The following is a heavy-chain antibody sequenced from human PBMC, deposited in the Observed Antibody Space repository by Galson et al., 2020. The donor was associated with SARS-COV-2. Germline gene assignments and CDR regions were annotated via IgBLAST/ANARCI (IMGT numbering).Heavy chain of an antibody. V-gene: IGHV4-38-2*02. Sequence: ASETLSLTCTVSGYSISSGYYWGWIRQPPGKGLEWIGSIYHSGSTYYNPSLKSRVTISVDTSKNQFSLKLSSVTAADTAVYYCAREGVTPPSGDGRDVWGQGTTVTVSS. D-gene: IGHD6-19*01. J-gene: IGHJ6*02. CDR2: IYHSGST. CDR3: AREGVTPPSGDGRDV. CDR1: GYSISSGYY.